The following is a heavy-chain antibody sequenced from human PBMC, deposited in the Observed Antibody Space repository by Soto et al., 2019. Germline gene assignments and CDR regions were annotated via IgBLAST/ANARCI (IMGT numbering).Heavy chain of an antibody. V-gene: IGHV3-23*01. Sequence: PGGSLRLSCAASGFTFSSYAMKWVRPAPGKGLEWVSTISGSGVSTYYADSVTGRFTISRDNSKNTLYLQMTSLSADDTAVYYCAKDRQGSYFDYWGQGTLVTVSS. D-gene: IGHD1-26*01. CDR2: ISGSGVST. J-gene: IGHJ4*02. CDR1: GFTFSSYA. CDR3: AKDRQGSYFDY.